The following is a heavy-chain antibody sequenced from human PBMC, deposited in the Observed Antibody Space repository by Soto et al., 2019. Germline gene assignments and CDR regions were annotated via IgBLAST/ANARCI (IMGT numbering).Heavy chain of an antibody. Sequence: SETLSLTCTVSGGSISSSSYYWGWIRQPPGKGLEWIGSIYYSGSTYYNPSLKSRVTISVDTSKNQFSLKLSSVTAADTAVYYCATDGADYYGSGSQTWGQGTLVTVSS. CDR2: IYYSGST. D-gene: IGHD3-10*01. J-gene: IGHJ5*02. CDR3: ATDGADYYGSGSQT. V-gene: IGHV4-39*02. CDR1: GGSISSSSYY.